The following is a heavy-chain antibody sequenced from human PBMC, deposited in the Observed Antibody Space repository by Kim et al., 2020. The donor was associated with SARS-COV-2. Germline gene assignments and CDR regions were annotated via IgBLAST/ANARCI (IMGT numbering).Heavy chain of an antibody. J-gene: IGHJ6*01. Sequence: GGSLRLSCVASGPSFSNYDMHWVRQAPGKGLEWVAVIWYDGSNTKYADSLKGRLTISRDNSKNSLYLQMDSLRVEDTGVYYCARGIPLLYGMAGWGQGTSVTVSS. CDR1: GPSFSNYD. V-gene: IGHV3-33*01. D-gene: IGHD2-21*01. CDR2: IWYDGSNT. CDR3: ARGIPLLYGMAG.